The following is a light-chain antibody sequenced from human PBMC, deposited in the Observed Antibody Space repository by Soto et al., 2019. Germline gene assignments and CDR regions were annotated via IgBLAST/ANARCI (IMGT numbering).Light chain of an antibody. Sequence: QSVLTQPASVSGSPGQSITISCTGTSSDVGGYNYVSWYQQHPGKAPKNMIYEVNNGPSGVSDRFSGSKSGNTASLTISGLQAEDEAYYYCSSFTNSGTVVFGGGTKLTVL. V-gene: IGLV2-14*01. J-gene: IGLJ2*01. CDR1: SSDVGGYNY. CDR3: SSFTNSGTVV. CDR2: EVN.